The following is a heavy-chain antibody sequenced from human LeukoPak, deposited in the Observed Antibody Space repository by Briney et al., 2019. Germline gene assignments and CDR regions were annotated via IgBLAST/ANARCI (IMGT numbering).Heavy chain of an antibody. J-gene: IGHJ6*02. D-gene: IGHD3-10*01. CDR3: ARGYVGFYYGSGTYYYGMDV. Sequence: SETLSLTCAVYGGSFRNYYWTWIRQPPGQGLEWIGEINHTGSADSNPSLKSRVTISVDTSKNQISLKLSSVTAADTAVYNCARGYVGFYYGSGTYYYGMDVWGQGTTVTVSS. CDR1: GGSFRNYY. V-gene: IGHV4-34*01. CDR2: INHTGSA.